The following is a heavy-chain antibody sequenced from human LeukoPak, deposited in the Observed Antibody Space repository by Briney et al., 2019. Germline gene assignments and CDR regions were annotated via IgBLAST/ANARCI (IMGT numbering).Heavy chain of an antibody. D-gene: IGHD6-19*01. Sequence: SETLSLTCTVSGGSISSSTYYWGWIRQPPGKGLEWIGSIYKDGRSQYNPSLKSRVTISVDTSKNQYSLKLSSVTAADTAVYYCARHDGSGRRIALDYWGQGTLVTVSS. CDR3: ARHDGSGRRIALDY. CDR2: IYKDGRS. V-gene: IGHV4-39*01. J-gene: IGHJ4*02. CDR1: GGSISSSTYY.